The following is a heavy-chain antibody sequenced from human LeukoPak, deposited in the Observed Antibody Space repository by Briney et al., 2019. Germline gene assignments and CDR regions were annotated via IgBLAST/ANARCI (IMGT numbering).Heavy chain of an antibody. Sequence: GGSLRLSCAASGFTFSSDAMSWVRQAPGKGLEWVSVICASGGSTYYADSVKGRFTISRDNSKNTLYLQMSSLRADDTALYYCAKGWLGDALDVWGQGTMVTVSS. J-gene: IGHJ3*01. CDR3: AKGWLGDALDV. CDR2: ICASGGST. CDR1: GFTFSSDA. V-gene: IGHV3-23*01. D-gene: IGHD6-19*01.